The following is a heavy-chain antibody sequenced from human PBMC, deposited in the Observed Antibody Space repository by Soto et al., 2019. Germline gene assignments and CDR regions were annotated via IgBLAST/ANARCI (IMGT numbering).Heavy chain of an antibody. CDR3: ARGRYGDY. J-gene: IGHJ4*02. CDR1: GYAFTTYG. V-gene: IGHV1-18*01. CDR2: ISAHNGNT. D-gene: IGHD4-17*01. Sequence: QVHLVQSGAEVKKPGASMKVSCQASGYAFTTYGITWVRQAPGQGLEWMGWISAHNGNTNYAQKLQGRDTVTRDTSTSTAYMELRSLRSDVTAVYYCARGRYGDYWGQGALVTVSS.